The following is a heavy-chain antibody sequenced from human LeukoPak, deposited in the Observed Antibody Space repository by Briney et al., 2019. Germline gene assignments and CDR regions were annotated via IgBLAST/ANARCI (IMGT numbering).Heavy chain of an antibody. CDR3: ARDLHRYCSSTSCEENWFDP. V-gene: IGHV3-21*01. CDR2: VSTGSNYI. J-gene: IGHJ5*02. Sequence: GGSLRLSCTASGFTFSSYSLNWVRQAPGKGLEWVSSVSTGSNYIYYADSVKGRFTISRDNDKNSLYLQMNSLRVEDTAVYYCARDLHRYCSSTSCEENWFDPWGQGTLVTVSS. D-gene: IGHD2-2*01. CDR1: GFTFSSYS.